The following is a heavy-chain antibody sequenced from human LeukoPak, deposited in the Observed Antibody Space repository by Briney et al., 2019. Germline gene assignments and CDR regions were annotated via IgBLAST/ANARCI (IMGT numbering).Heavy chain of an antibody. CDR1: GGSISSGGYY. Sequence: SETLSLTCTVSGGSISSGGYYWSWIRQHPGKDLEWIGYIYYSGSTYYNPSLKSRVTISADTSKNQFSPKLSSVTAADTAVYYCARARSAAGNFDYWGQGTLVTVSS. CDR2: IYYSGST. J-gene: IGHJ4*02. D-gene: IGHD6-13*01. CDR3: ARARSAAGNFDY. V-gene: IGHV4-31*03.